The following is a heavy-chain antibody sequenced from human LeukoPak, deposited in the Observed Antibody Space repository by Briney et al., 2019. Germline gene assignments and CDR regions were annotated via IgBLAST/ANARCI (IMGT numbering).Heavy chain of an antibody. CDR3: ARDGGSWYDEHFDY. J-gene: IGHJ4*02. V-gene: IGHV6-1*01. CDR1: GDSVSINSAV. D-gene: IGHD6-13*01. Sequence: SETLSLTCAISGDSVSINSAVWNWIRQSPSRCIEWQARKCYRSKWYSDYAVSVESRITINPDTSKDQFSLQLNSVPPEDTAVYYCARDGGSWYDEHFDYWGQGTLVTVSS. CDR2: KCYRSKWYS.